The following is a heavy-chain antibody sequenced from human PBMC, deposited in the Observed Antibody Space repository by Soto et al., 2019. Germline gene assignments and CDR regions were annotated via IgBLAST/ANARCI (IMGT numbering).Heavy chain of an antibody. D-gene: IGHD2-21*02. CDR3: GRVGGGHCTMLGLDV. Sequence: PWGALTLSCAASGVTFSSYGMHWVRQAPGKGLEWVAVISYDGSNKYYAASMKGRFTISRDNSKITLYLQVNSLRAEDTGVYYCGRVGGGHCTMLGLDVCGQGTMVTVSS. V-gene: IGHV3-30*03. CDR2: ISYDGSNK. J-gene: IGHJ3*01. CDR1: GVTFSSYG.